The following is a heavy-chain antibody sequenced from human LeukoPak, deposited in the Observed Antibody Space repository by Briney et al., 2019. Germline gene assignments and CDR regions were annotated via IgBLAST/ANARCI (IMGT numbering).Heavy chain of an antibody. D-gene: IGHD3-10*01. Sequence: SWIRQPPGKGLEWIGYIYYSGSTYYNPSLKSRVTISVDTSKNQFSLKLSSVTAADTAVYYCASLYGSGSSKIDYWGQGTLVTVSS. J-gene: IGHJ4*02. CDR3: ASLYGSGSSKIDY. CDR2: IYYSGST. V-gene: IGHV4-30-4*08.